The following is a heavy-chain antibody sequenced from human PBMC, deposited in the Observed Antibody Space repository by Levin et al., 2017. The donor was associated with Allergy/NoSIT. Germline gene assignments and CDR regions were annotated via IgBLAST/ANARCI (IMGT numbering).Heavy chain of an antibody. CDR1: GFTFSSYS. D-gene: IGHD3-22*01. V-gene: IGHV3-21*01. CDR3: ARAHITMIVVDSVGY. Sequence: ETLSLTCAASGFTFSSYSMNWVRQAPGKGLEWVSSISSSSSYIYYADSVKGRFTISRDNAKNSLYLQMNSLRAEDTAVYYCARAHITMIVVDSVGYWGQGTLVTVSS. J-gene: IGHJ4*02. CDR2: ISSSSSYI.